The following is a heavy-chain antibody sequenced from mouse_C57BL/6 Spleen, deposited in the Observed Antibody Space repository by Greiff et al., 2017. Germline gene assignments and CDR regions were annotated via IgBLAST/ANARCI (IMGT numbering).Heavy chain of an antibody. D-gene: IGHD1-1*01. J-gene: IGHJ2*01. CDR2: IHPNSGST. CDR3: ARSITTVVAPYFDY. CDR1: GYTFTSYW. Sequence: QVQLQQPGAELVKPGASVKLSCKASGYTFTSYWMHWVKQRPGQGLEWIGMIHPNSGSTNYNEKFKSKATLTVDQSSSTAYMQLSSLTSEDSAVYYCARSITTVVAPYFDYWGQGTTLTVSS. V-gene: IGHV1-64*01.